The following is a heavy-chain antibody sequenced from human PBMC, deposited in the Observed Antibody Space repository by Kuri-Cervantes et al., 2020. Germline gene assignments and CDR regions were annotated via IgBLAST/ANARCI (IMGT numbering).Heavy chain of an antibody. CDR2: INHSGST. Sequence: SETLSLTCAVYGGSFSGYYWSWIRQPPGKGLEWIGDINHSGSTNYNPSFKSRVTMSVDTSKNQFSLKLSSVTAADTAVHYWAREKVAGGVLYYYDSSPYYGMDVWGQGTTVTVSS. V-gene: IGHV4-34*01. CDR3: AREKVAGGVLYYYDSSPYYGMDV. D-gene: IGHD3-22*01. J-gene: IGHJ6*02. CDR1: GGSFSGYY.